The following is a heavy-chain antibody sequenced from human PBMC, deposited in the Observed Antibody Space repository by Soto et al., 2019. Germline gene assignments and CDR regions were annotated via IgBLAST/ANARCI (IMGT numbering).Heavy chain of an antibody. CDR2: INHSGST. V-gene: IGHV4-34*01. CDR1: GGSFSGYY. Sequence: SETLSLTCAVYGGSFSGYYWSWIRQPPGKGLEWIGEINHSGSTNYNPSLKSRVTISVDTSKNQFSLKLSSVTAADTAVYYCARSMIVLWDYYYYYGMDVWGQGTTVTVSS. D-gene: IGHD3-22*01. J-gene: IGHJ6*02. CDR3: ARSMIVLWDYYYYYGMDV.